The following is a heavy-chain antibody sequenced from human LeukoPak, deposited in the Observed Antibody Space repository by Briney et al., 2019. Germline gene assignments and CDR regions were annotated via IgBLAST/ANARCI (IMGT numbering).Heavy chain of an antibody. CDR3: ARERGHVDIVATTYYYYYYMDV. J-gene: IGHJ6*03. D-gene: IGHD5-12*01. CDR2: IKQDGSEK. V-gene: IGHV3-7*01. CDR1: GFTFSSYW. Sequence: SGGSLRLSCAASGFTFSSYWMSWVRQAPGKGLEWVANIKQDGSEKYYVDSVKGRFTISRDNAKNSLYLQMNSLRAEDTAVYYCARERGHVDIVATTYYYYYYMDVWGKGTTVTVSS.